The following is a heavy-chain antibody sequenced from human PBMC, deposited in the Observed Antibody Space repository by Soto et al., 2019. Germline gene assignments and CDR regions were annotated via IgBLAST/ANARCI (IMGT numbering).Heavy chain of an antibody. CDR3: ARWYLSARGYYYYGMDG. Sequence: GSVEIYFTASGYPLTSYAMHCVRQAPRQSLEWMGWINAGNGNTKYSQKFQGRVTITRDTSASTGYMELRSLRSEDTAVYYCARWYLSARGYYYYGMDGWGQGTTVCVAS. CDR1: GYPLTSYA. V-gene: IGHV1-3*01. D-gene: IGHD2-15*01. J-gene: IGHJ6*02. CDR2: INAGNGNT.